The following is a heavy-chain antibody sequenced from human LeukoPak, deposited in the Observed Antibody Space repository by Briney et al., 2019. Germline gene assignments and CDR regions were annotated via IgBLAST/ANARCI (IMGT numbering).Heavy chain of an antibody. D-gene: IGHD6-13*01. CDR3: ARGGSSWSNGMDV. CDR1: GFTFSSYA. V-gene: IGHV3-33*08. CDR2: IWYDGSNK. J-gene: IGHJ6*02. Sequence: GGSLRLSCAASGFTFSSYAMHWVRQAPGKGLEWVAVIWYDGSNKYYADSVKGRFTISRDNSKNTLYLQMNSLRAEDTAVYYCARGGSSWSNGMDVWGQGTTVTVSS.